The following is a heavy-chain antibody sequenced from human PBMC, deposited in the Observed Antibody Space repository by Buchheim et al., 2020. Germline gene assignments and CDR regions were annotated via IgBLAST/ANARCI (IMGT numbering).Heavy chain of an antibody. CDR2: ISYDGSNK. V-gene: IGHV3-30-3*01. J-gene: IGHJ5*02. Sequence: QVQLVESGGGVVQPGRSLRLSCAASGFTFSSYAMHWVRQAPGKGLEWVAVISYDGSNKYYADSVKGRFTISRDNSKNTLYLQMNSLRAEETAVYYCARDIVVVVAANSYNWFDPWGQGTL. CDR3: ARDIVVVVAANSYNWFDP. D-gene: IGHD2-15*01. CDR1: GFTFSSYA.